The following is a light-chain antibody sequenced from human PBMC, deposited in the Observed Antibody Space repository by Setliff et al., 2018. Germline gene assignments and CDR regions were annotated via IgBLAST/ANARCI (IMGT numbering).Light chain of an antibody. Sequence: QSVLTQPASVSGSPGQSITISCTGTSSDVGSYNLVSWYQQHPGKAPKLMIYEVSKRPSGVPDRFPGSKSGNTASLTVSGLQAEDEADYYCSSYAGSNTPYVFGTGTKVTVL. V-gene: IGLV2-14*02. CDR1: SSDVGSYNL. CDR3: SSYAGSNTPYV. J-gene: IGLJ1*01. CDR2: EVS.